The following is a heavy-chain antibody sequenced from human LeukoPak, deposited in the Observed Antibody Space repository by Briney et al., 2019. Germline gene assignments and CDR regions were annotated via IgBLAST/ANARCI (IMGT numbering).Heavy chain of an antibody. J-gene: IGHJ4*02. CDR3: ARGQWVGATLYYFDY. V-gene: IGHV1-69*04. CDR2: IIPILGIA. Sequence: SVKVSCKASGGTFSSYAISWVRQAPGQGLEWMGRIIPILGIANYAQKFQGRVTITADKSTSTAYMELSSLRSEDTAVYYCARGQWVGATLYYFDYWGQGTLVTVSS. CDR1: GGTFSSYA. D-gene: IGHD1-26*01.